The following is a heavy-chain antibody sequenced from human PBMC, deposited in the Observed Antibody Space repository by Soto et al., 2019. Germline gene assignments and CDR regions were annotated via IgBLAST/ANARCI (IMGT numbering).Heavy chain of an antibody. CDR1: GGSISSSDYY. V-gene: IGHV4-39*01. J-gene: IGHJ6*02. Sequence: PSETLSLTCTVSGGSISSSDYYWGWIRQPPGRGPEWIGSMYYSGSTCYNPSLESRVTISVDTSKNQFSLKLSSVTAADTAVYYCARHNYGMDVWGQGTTVTVSS. CDR2: MYYSGST. CDR3: ARHNYGMDV.